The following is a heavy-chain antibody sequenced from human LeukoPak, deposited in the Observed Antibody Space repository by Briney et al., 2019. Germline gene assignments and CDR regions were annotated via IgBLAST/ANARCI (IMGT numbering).Heavy chain of an antibody. CDR2: IWYDGSNK. D-gene: IGHD3-10*01. CDR1: GFTFSSYG. CDR3: AKDEDPYYYGSGACDY. Sequence: PGGSLRLSCAASGFTFSSYGMHWVRQARGKGLEWVAVIWYDGSNKYYADSVKGRFTISRDNSKNTLYLQMNSLRAEDTAVYYCAKDEDPYYYGSGACDYWGQGTLVTVSS. V-gene: IGHV3-33*06. J-gene: IGHJ4*02.